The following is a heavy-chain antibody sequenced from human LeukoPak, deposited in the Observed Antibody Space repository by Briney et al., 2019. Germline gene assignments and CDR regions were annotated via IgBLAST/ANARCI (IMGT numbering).Heavy chain of an antibody. D-gene: IGHD3-10*01. CDR1: GFTFSSYA. J-gene: IGHJ3*02. Sequence: GRSLRLSCAASGFTFSSYAMHWVRQAPGKGLEWVAVISYDGSNKYYADSVKGRFTISRDNSKNTLYLQMNSLRAEDTAVYYCAKAYMVRGSDDAFDIWGQGTMVTVSS. CDR3: AKAYMVRGSDDAFDI. V-gene: IGHV3-30-3*01. CDR2: ISYDGSNK.